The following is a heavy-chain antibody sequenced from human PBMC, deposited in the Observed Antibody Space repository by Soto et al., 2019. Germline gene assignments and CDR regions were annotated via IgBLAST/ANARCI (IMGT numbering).Heavy chain of an antibody. Sequence: EVQLVESGGGLVQPGGSLRLACAASGFTVSSNYMSWVRQAPGKGLEWVSIIYSDGSTYYPDSVKARFTIYRDKSKNTLYLQMNILRAEDTAVYYCARYGCGSASCYGGYYEYWGQGTLVTVSS. CDR2: IYSDGST. V-gene: IGHV3-66*01. CDR3: ARYGCGSASCYGGYYEY. D-gene: IGHD2-2*01. J-gene: IGHJ4*02. CDR1: GFTVSSNY.